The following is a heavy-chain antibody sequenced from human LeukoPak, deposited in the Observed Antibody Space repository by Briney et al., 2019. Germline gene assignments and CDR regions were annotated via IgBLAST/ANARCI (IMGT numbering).Heavy chain of an antibody. Sequence: GSSVKVSCKASGGTFSSYAISWVRQAPGQGLEWMGGIIPIFGTANYAQKFQGRVTITADESTSTAYMELSSQRSEDTAVYYCARGSDPHPENYYYYYMDVWGKGTTVTVSS. CDR3: ARGSDPHPENYYYYYMDV. CDR1: GGTFSSYA. D-gene: IGHD6-19*01. V-gene: IGHV1-69*01. CDR2: IIPIFGTA. J-gene: IGHJ6*03.